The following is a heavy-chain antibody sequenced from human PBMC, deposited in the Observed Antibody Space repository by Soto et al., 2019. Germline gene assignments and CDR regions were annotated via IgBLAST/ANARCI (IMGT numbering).Heavy chain of an antibody. Sequence: SETLSLTCTVSGGSISSYYWSWIRQPPGKGLEWIGYIYYSGSTNYNPSLKSRVTISVDTSKNQFSLKLNSMTAADTAVYYCARSPDSSGYYPRWYYYGMDVWGQGTKVTVSS. J-gene: IGHJ6*02. D-gene: IGHD3-22*01. V-gene: IGHV4-59*08. CDR2: IYYSGST. CDR3: ARSPDSSGYYPRWYYYGMDV. CDR1: GGSISSYY.